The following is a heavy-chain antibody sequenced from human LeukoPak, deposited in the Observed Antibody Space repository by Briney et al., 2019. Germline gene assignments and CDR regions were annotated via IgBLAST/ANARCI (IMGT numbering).Heavy chain of an antibody. D-gene: IGHD4-17*01. Sequence: GRSLRLSCAASGFPFSAYAMHWVRQAPGKGLEWVAVLLDERRNNYANSVKGRFTISRDNSQNTLYLQMNSLRVEETAMYYCARAPGGFHGDYSPIGYWGQGTLVTVSS. CDR2: LLDERRN. J-gene: IGHJ4*02. CDR1: GFPFSAYA. CDR3: ARAPGGFHGDYSPIGY. V-gene: IGHV3-33*01.